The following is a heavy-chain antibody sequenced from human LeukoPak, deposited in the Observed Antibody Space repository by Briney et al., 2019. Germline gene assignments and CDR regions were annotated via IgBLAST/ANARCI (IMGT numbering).Heavy chain of an antibody. CDR2: IWYDGSNK. Sequence: GSLRLSCAAPGFTFSSYGMHWVRQAPGKGLEWVAVIWYDGSNKYYADSVKGRFTISRDNSKNTLYLQMNSLRAEDTAVYYCARDGAQAGFDPWGQGTLVTVSS. D-gene: IGHD3-16*01. J-gene: IGHJ5*02. CDR1: GFTFSSYG. V-gene: IGHV3-33*01. CDR3: ARDGAQAGFDP.